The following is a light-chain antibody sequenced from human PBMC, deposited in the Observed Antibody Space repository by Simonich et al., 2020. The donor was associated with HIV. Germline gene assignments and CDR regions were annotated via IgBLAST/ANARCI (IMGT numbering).Light chain of an antibody. V-gene: IGLV1-51*01. CDR1: SSNIGSNY. CDR3: GTWDNSLNTENWV. CDR2: DDN. J-gene: IGLJ3*02. Sequence: QSVLTQPPSVSAAPGQKVTISCSGSSSNIGSNYVSWYQQLPGTAPKLLIYDDNKRPSGIPDRFSGSKSCTSATLVITGLQTGDEADYYCGTWDNSLNTENWVFGGGTKVTVL.